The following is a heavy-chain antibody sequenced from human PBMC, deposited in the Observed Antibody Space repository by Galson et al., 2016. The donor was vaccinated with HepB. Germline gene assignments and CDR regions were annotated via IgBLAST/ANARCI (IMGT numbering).Heavy chain of an antibody. CDR2: INHSGST. D-gene: IGHD2-15*01. V-gene: IGHV4-34*01. Sequence: LSLTCGVSGGSFNTYYWTWIRQPPGKGLEWIGEINHSGSTKYNPSLKNRVTISVDTSKNQFSLKLNSMTAADTAIYYCAGVVVAATNWFDPWGQGTLVAVSS. CDR3: AGVVVAATNWFDP. CDR1: GGSFNTYY. J-gene: IGHJ5*02.